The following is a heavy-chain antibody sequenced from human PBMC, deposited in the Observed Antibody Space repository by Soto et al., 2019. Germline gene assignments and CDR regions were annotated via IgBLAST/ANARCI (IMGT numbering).Heavy chain of an antibody. V-gene: IGHV4-4*02. D-gene: IGHD3-22*01. CDR1: FGSISSSDW. Sequence: SEPLSVTCSVSFGSISSSDWWSFFRQPPGKGLEWIGEVYHSGGTNYNPSLKSRVTISVDKSKNQFSLKLSSVTAADTAVYYCASRGDSSGYYFDYWGQGSLVTVSS. CDR3: ASRGDSSGYYFDY. J-gene: IGHJ4*02. CDR2: VYHSGGT.